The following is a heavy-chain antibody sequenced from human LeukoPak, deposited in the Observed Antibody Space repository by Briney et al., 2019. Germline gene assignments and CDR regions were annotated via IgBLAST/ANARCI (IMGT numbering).Heavy chain of an antibody. J-gene: IGHJ6*03. Sequence: PSETLSLTCAVSGYSISSGYYWGWIRQPPGKGLEWIGSIYHSGSTYYNPSLKSRVTISVDTSKNQFSLKLSSVTAADTAVYYCARHHYYHYMDVWGKGTTVTVSS. CDR2: IYHSGST. CDR3: ARHHYYHYMDV. V-gene: IGHV4-38-2*01. CDR1: GYSISSGYY.